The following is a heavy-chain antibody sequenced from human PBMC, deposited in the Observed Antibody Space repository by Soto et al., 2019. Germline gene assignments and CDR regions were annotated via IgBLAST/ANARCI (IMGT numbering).Heavy chain of an antibody. D-gene: IGHD3-9*01. CDR1: VGSIIPYY. CDR3: ARHSSQNFDWLAY. Sequence: QVQLQESGPGLVRPSETLSLTCTVSVGSIIPYYWSCFRQPPGKGLEWIAFIFYSGSTNYNPSLKIRVTISVDTSKKQFSLKLTSVTAADTAVYYCARHSSQNFDWLAYCVQGTLVTVSS. J-gene: IGHJ4*02. CDR2: IFYSGST. V-gene: IGHV4-59*08.